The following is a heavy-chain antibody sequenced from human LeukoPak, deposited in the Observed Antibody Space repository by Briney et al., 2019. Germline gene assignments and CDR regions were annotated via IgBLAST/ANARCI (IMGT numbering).Heavy chain of an antibody. Sequence: SSETLSLTCTVSGGSISSSSYYWGWIRQPPGKGLEWIGSIYYSGSTYYNPSLKSRVTISVDTSKNQFSLKLSSVTAADTAVYYCARDGGSSGTGAYYMDVWGKGTTVTVSS. D-gene: IGHD2-15*01. CDR3: ARDGGSSGTGAYYMDV. CDR1: GGSISSSSYY. J-gene: IGHJ6*03. CDR2: IYYSGST. V-gene: IGHV4-39*07.